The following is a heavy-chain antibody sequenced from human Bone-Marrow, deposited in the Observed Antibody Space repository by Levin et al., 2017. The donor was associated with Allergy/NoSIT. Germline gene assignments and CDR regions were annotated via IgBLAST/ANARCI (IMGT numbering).Heavy chain of an antibody. Sequence: GESLKISCAASGFTFSSYGMHWVRQAPGKGLEWVAVISYDGSNKYYADSVKGRFTISRDNSKNTLYLQMNSLRAEDTAVYYCAKDHMGAAPLSMDVWGKGTTVTVSS. V-gene: IGHV3-30*18. CDR2: ISYDGSNK. CDR1: GFTFSSYG. D-gene: IGHD3-16*01. J-gene: IGHJ6*03. CDR3: AKDHMGAAPLSMDV.